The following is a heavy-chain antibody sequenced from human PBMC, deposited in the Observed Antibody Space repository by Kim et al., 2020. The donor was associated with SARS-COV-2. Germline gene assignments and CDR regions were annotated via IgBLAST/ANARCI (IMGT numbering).Heavy chain of an antibody. CDR2: MNTNTGNP. V-gene: IGHV7-4-1*02. CDR1: GYTFSSIA. CDR3: ATRYSSSYFDL. Sequence: ASVKVSCKASGYTFSSIAMHWVRQAPGQGLEWMGWMNTNTGNPTYARGFTGRFVFYLDTSVSTAYLQISSLRAEDTAVYFCATRYSSSYFDLWGRGTLVTVSS. J-gene: IGHJ2*01. D-gene: IGHD6-13*01.